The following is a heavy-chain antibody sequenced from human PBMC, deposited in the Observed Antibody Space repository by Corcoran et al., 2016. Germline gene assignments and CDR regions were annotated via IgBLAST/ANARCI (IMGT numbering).Heavy chain of an antibody. CDR2: ISYDGSNK. D-gene: IGHD1-26*01. CDR1: GFTFSSYG. Sequence: QVQLVESGGGVVQPGRSLRLSCAASGFTFSSYGMHWVRQAPGKGLEWVAVISYDGSNKYYADSVKGRFTISRDNSKNTLYLQMNSLRAEDTAVYYCAKDGSGSDYRGYFQHWGQGTLVTVSS. V-gene: IGHV3-30*18. J-gene: IGHJ1*01. CDR3: AKDGSGSDYRGYFQH.